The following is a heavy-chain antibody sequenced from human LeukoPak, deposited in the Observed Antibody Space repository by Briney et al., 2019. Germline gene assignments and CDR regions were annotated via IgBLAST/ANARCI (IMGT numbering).Heavy chain of an antibody. D-gene: IGHD3-10*01. V-gene: IGHV3-9*01. CDR2: ISWNSGSI. CDR1: GFTFDDYA. J-gene: IGHJ2*01. CDR3: AREDYYGSGSYYNENWYFDL. Sequence: PGGSLRLSCAASGFTFDDYAMHWVRQAPGKGLEWVSGISWNSGSIGYADSVKGRFTISRDNAKNSLYLQMNSLRAEDTAVYYCAREDYYGSGSYYNENWYFDLWGRGTLVTVSS.